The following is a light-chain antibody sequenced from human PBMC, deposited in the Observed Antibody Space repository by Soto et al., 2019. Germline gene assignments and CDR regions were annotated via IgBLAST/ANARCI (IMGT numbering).Light chain of an antibody. V-gene: IGKV1-39*01. CDR3: QQSYSTLGCN. Sequence: DIQMTQSPSSLSASVGDRVTITCRASQSISSYLNWYQQKPGKAPKLLIYAASSLQSGVPSRFSGSGSGTDFTLTISSLKPEDFATYYFQQSYSTLGCNFGAGTKVEIK. J-gene: IGKJ4*01. CDR2: AAS. CDR1: QSISSY.